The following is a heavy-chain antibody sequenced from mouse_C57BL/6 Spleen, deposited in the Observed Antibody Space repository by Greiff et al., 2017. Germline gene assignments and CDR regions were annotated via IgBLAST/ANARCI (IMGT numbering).Heavy chain of an antibody. D-gene: IGHD2-4*01. CDR3: ARDYDYEGFAY. J-gene: IGHJ3*01. CDR1: GYAFSSSW. V-gene: IGHV1-82*01. Sequence: VQLQQSGPELVKPGASVKISCKASGYAFSSSWMNWVKQRPGKGLEWIGRIYPGDGDTNYNGKFKGKATLTADKSSSTAYMQLSSLTSEDSAVXFCARDYDYEGFAYWGQGTLVTVSA. CDR2: IYPGDGDT.